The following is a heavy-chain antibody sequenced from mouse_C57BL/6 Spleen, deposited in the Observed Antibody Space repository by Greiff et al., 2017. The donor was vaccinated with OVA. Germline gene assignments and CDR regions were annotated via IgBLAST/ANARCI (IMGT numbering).Heavy chain of an antibody. D-gene: IGHD2-12*01. Sequence: EVHLVESGGDLVKPGGSLKLSCAASGFTFSSYGMSWVRQTPDKRLEWVATISSGGSYTYYPDSVKGRFTISRDNAKNTLYLQMSSLKSEDTARYYCARQGYDGYYFDYWGQGTTLTVSS. J-gene: IGHJ2*01. CDR2: ISSGGSYT. CDR3: ARQGYDGYYFDY. V-gene: IGHV5-6*01. CDR1: GFTFSSYG.